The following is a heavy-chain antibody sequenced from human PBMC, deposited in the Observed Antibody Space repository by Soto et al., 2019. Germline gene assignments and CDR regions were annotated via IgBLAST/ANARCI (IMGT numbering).Heavy chain of an antibody. Sequence: LRLSCAASGFTVSGNYMSWVRQAPGKGLEWVSVISSGDNTYYADSVKGRFTISRDNSKNTLYLQMNSLRAEDTAVYYCAKDRVVGATPVGFDYWGQGTLVTVSS. CDR1: GFTVSGNY. CDR3: AKDRVVGATPVGFDY. J-gene: IGHJ4*02. CDR2: ISSGDNT. V-gene: IGHV3-53*01. D-gene: IGHD1-26*01.